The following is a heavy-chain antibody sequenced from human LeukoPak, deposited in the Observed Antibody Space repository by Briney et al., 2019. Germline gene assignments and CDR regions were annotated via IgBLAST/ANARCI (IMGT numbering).Heavy chain of an antibody. D-gene: IGHD2-15*01. J-gene: IGHJ4*02. V-gene: IGHV4-31*03. CDR1: GGSISSGGYY. CDR2: IYYSGST. Sequence: SETLSLTCTVSGGSISSGGYYWSWIRQHPGKGLEWIGYIYYSGSTYYNPSLKSRVTISVDTSKNQFSLKLSSVTAADTAVYYCARGPTPGCSGGSCYFDYWGQGTLVTVFS. CDR3: ARGPTPGCSGGSCYFDY.